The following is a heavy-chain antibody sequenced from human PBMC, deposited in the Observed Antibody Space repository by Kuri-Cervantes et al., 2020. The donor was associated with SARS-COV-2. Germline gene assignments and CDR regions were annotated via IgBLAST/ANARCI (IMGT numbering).Heavy chain of an antibody. D-gene: IGHD6-19*01. CDR3: ARDSRKNSGWYIDY. V-gene: IGHV4-38-2*02. CDR1: GYSISSGYY. CDR2: IYHSGST. J-gene: IGHJ4*02. Sequence: SQTLSLTCAVSGYSISSGYYWGWIRQPPGKGLEWIGSIYHSGSTYYNPSLKSRVTISVDTSKNQFSLKLSSVTAADTAVYYCARDSRKNSGWYIDYWGQGTLVTVSS.